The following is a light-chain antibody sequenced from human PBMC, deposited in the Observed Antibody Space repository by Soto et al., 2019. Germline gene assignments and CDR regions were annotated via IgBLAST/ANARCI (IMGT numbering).Light chain of an antibody. CDR2: GVS. CDR3: SSYSSSNTVL. V-gene: IGLV2-14*03. CDR1: SSDVGAY. J-gene: IGLJ2*01. Sequence: QSALTQPASVSGSPGQSITISCTGASSDVGAYVSWYQHHPGKGPRLMIYGVSNRPSGVSNRFSGSNSGNTASLTISGLQAEDEGDYYCSSYSSSNTVLFGGGTKLTVL.